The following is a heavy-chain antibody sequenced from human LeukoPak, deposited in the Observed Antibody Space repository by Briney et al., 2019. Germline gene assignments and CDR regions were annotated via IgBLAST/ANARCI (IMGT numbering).Heavy chain of an antibody. Sequence: ASVKVSCKASGYTFTGYYMHWVRQAPGQGLEWMGWINPNSGGTNYAQKFQGRVTMTRDTSISTAYMELSRLRSDDTAVYYCARDMAAAGTNRPFDPWGQGTLVTVSS. CDR1: GYTFTGYY. CDR2: INPNSGGT. J-gene: IGHJ5*02. V-gene: IGHV1-2*02. D-gene: IGHD6-13*01. CDR3: ARDMAAAGTNRPFDP.